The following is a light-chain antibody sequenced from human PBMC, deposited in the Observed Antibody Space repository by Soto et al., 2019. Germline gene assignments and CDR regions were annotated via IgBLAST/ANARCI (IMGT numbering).Light chain of an antibody. J-gene: IGKJ2*01. Sequence: EIVMTQSPATLSVSPGERATLSCRASQTVSSNLAWYQQKPGQAPRLLIYGAYTRATDIPARFSGSRSGTEFTLTISSLQSEDFAVYYCQQYTNWPLYSCGQGTKLEI. CDR2: GAY. CDR3: QQYTNWPLYS. CDR1: QTVSSN. V-gene: IGKV3-15*01.